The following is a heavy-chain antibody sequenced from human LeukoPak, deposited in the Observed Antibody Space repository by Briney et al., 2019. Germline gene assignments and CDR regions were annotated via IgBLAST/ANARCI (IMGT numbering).Heavy chain of an antibody. CDR1: GFTFSSYL. CDR3: AKDPNWDRGY. D-gene: IGHD7-27*01. J-gene: IGHJ4*02. V-gene: IGHV3-23*01. CDR2: IGISAGTT. Sequence: GGSLRLSCATSGFTFSSYLMTWVRQAPGKGLDYVSSIGISAGTTAYADSVKGRFTISRDNSKNTVYLQMDSLRVEDTAVYYCAKDPNWDRGYWGQGTLVTVSS.